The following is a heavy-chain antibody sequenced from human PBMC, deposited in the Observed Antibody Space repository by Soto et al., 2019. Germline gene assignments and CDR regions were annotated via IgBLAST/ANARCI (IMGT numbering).Heavy chain of an antibody. CDR2: IVSSSYYI. CDR1: GFTFSTYS. D-gene: IGHD6-13*01. CDR3: ARAHSYSSSHRGVDY. Sequence: EVQLVESGGGLVKPGGSLRLSCAASGFTFSTYSMNWVRQAPGKGLKWFSSIVSSSYYIYYADSVKGRFTISRDNAKSSLYLQMNSLRAEDTAVYYCARAHSYSSSHRGVDYWGQGTLVTVSS. V-gene: IGHV3-21*01. J-gene: IGHJ4*02.